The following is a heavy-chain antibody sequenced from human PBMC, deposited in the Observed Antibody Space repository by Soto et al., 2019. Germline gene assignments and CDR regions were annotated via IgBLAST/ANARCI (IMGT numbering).Heavy chain of an antibody. CDR2: IIPIFSSA. J-gene: IGHJ6*01. Sequence: QVPLVQSGAEVKKPGSSVKVSCKVSGGSLNSHAFSWVRQAPGHGLEWLGGIIPIFSSANYAKKFQGRVRIAADESSSIIYMELRSLTPEDTAIYYRAKTTRTTYILPGTDVWGAGTTVTVSS. CDR1: GGSLNSHA. V-gene: IGHV1-69*01. CDR3: AKTTRTTYILPGTDV. D-gene: IGHD4-17*01.